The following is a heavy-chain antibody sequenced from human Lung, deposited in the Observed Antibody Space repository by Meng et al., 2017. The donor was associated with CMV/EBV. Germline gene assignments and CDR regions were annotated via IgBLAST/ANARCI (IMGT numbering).Heavy chain of an antibody. CDR3: ARAIRGFYYYYGMDV. CDR2: ISYDGSNK. Sequence: SCAASGFTFSSYAMHWVRQAPGKGLEWVAVISYDGSNKYYADSVKGRFTISRDNSKNTLYLQMNSLRAEDTAVYYCARAIRGFYYYYGMDVWGQGXLVTVSS. J-gene: IGHJ6*02. CDR1: GFTFSSYA. D-gene: IGHD3-22*01. V-gene: IGHV3-30*04.